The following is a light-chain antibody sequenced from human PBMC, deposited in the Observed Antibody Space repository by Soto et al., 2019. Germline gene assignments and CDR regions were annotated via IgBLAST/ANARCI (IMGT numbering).Light chain of an antibody. CDR2: GAS. J-gene: IGKJ1*01. V-gene: IGKV3-20*01. CDR1: QSVSNNY. Sequence: EIVLTQSPGTLSLSPGERATLSCRASQSVSNNYLAWYQQKPGQAPRLLIYGASSRATGIPDRFSGSGSGPDFTLTISRLEPEDFAVYFCQHYGSSPWTFGQGTKVDIK. CDR3: QHYGSSPWT.